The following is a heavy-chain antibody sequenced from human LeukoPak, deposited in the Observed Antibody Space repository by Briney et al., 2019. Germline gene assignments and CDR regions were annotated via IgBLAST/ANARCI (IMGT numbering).Heavy chain of an antibody. CDR2: ISYDGSNK. Sequence: GGSLRLSCAASGFTFSSYAMHWVRQAPGKGLEWVAVISYDGSNKYYADSVKGRFTISRDNSKNTLYLQMNSLRAEDTAVYYCARGQVDTDRLPYYYYGMDVWGQGTTVTVPS. CDR1: GFTFSSYA. J-gene: IGHJ6*02. CDR3: ARGQVDTDRLPYYYYGMDV. V-gene: IGHV3-30-3*01. D-gene: IGHD5-18*01.